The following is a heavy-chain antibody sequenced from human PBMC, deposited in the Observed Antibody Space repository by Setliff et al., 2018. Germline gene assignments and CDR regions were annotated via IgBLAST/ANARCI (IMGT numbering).Heavy chain of an antibody. V-gene: IGHV4-39*01. CDR2: IYYSGNT. Sequence: SETLSLTCNVSGGSIAGSTYYWGWVRQPPGKGLEWIGRIYYSGNTYYNSSLRSRVTISVDTSKNQFSLKLSSVTAADTAVYYCARTGTYRYFDYWGQGTLVTVSS. CDR1: GGSIAGSTYY. D-gene: IGHD1-1*01. CDR3: ARTGTYRYFDY. J-gene: IGHJ4*02.